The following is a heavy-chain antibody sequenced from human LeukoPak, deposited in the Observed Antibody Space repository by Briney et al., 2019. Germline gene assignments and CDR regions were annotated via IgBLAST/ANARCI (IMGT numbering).Heavy chain of an antibody. Sequence: PSETLSPTCTVSGGSISSYYWSWIRQPPGKGLEWIGYIYYSGSTNYNPSLKSRVTISVDTSKNQFSLKLSSVTAADTAVYYCARDRTWFGELFPNWFDPWGQGTLVTVSS. D-gene: IGHD3-10*01. CDR3: ARDRTWFGELFPNWFDP. V-gene: IGHV4-59*01. CDR1: GGSISSYY. CDR2: IYYSGST. J-gene: IGHJ5*02.